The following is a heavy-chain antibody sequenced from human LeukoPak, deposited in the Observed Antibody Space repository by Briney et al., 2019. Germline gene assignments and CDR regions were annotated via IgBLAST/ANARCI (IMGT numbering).Heavy chain of an antibody. V-gene: IGHV4-39*01. D-gene: IGHD2-2*01. J-gene: IGHJ4*02. CDR2: IYYSGST. Sequence: SETLPLTCTVSGGSISSRSYYWGWIRQPPGKGLEWIGSIYYSGSTYYNPSLKSRVTISVDTSKNQFSLKLSSVTAADTAVYYCARHFYCSSTSCSHYFDLWGQGTLVTVSS. CDR1: GGSISSRSYY. CDR3: ARHFYCSSTSCSHYFDL.